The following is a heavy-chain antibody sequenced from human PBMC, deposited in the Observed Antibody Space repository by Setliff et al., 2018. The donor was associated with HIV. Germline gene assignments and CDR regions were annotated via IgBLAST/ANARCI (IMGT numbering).Heavy chain of an antibody. CDR1: GFTFDDRG. J-gene: IGHJ3*02. Sequence: GGSLRLSCAASGFTFDDRGMTWVRQAPGKGLEWVSGINWRGDDTAYVGSVRGRFTISRDNAKKSLYLKMNRLRAEDTALYYCAREHDRSGGAFDIWGQGTMVTVSS. CDR2: INWRGDDT. V-gene: IGHV3-20*04. CDR3: AREHDRSGGAFDI. D-gene: IGHD3-22*01.